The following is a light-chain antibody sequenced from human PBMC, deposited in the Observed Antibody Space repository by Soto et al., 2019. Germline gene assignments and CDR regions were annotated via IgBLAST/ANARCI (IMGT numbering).Light chain of an antibody. CDR2: DAS. CDR1: QSVSSY. V-gene: IGKV3-11*01. J-gene: IGKJ5*01. Sequence: EIVLTQSPVTLSLSQGERATLSCKASQSVSSYLAWYQQKPGQAPRLLIYDASNRATGIPDRFSGSGSGTDCTLTFSSLEPEDAAVYYCQQYSNWPITLGQGTRLEIK. CDR3: QQYSNWPIT.